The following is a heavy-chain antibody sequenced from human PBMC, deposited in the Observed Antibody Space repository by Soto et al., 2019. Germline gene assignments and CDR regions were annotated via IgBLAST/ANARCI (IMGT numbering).Heavy chain of an antibody. V-gene: IGHV3-66*01. CDR1: GFDASVKF. Sequence: RGSPRLSRGASGFDASVKFMTLVRHAPGRSLEWVSTINNAGSTFYADSVKGRFTISGDNSKNTLYLQMNSLRVDDTAMYYCARGGHYDGVSYHPVGFDYWGQGTQVTVAS. CDR3: ARGGHYDGVSYHPVGFDY. D-gene: IGHD3-16*01. J-gene: IGHJ4*02. CDR2: INNAGST.